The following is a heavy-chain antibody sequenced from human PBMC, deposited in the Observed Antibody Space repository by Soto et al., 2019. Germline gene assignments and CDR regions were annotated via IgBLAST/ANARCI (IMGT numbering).Heavy chain of an antibody. Sequence: QVQLQESGPGLVKPSETLSLTCTVSGGSISSYYWSWIRQPPGKGLEWIGYIYYIVSTNYNPSLKSRVTLSVDTSKNQFSLKLSSVTXXXXAVYYCARDKGSGWYDYWGQGTX. D-gene: IGHD6-19*01. CDR2: IYYIVST. J-gene: IGHJ4*02. CDR1: GGSISSYY. V-gene: IGHV4-59*01. CDR3: ARDKGSGWYDY.